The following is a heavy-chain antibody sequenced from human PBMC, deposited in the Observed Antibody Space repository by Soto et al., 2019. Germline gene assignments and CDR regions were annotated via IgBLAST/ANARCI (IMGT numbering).Heavy chain of an antibody. J-gene: IGHJ4*02. Sequence: SETLSLTCTVSGGSISSYYWSWIRQPPGKGLEWIGYIYYSGSTNYNPSLKSRVTISVDTSKNQFSLRLSSVTAADTAVYYCAREPAAADYFDYWGQGTLVTV. CDR3: AREPAAADYFDY. V-gene: IGHV4-59*01. D-gene: IGHD6-25*01. CDR1: GGSISSYY. CDR2: IYYSGST.